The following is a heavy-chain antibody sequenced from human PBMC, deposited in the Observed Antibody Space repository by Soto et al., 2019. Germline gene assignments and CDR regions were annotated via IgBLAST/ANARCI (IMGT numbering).Heavy chain of an antibody. V-gene: IGHV3-23*01. CDR3: ATSVRYSDN. CDR2: ISGTASRT. J-gene: IGHJ4*02. D-gene: IGHD3-9*01. CDR1: GFPPTTTP. Sequence: PGGSLRLSCAVSGFPPTTTPLSLVRQPPGKGLEWVTTISGTASRTYYVDSVKGRFFISRDNSKNTVTLQMNNLTLDDTAVYYCATSVRYSDNWGKGRGVTVSS.